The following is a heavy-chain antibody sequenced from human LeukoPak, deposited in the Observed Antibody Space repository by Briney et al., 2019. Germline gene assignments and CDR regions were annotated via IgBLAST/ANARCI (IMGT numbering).Heavy chain of an antibody. Sequence: SVKVSCKASGGTFSSYAISWVRQAPGQGLEWMGRIIPILGIANYAQKFQGRVTITADKSTSTAYMELSSLRSEDTAVYYCARDRNPGCYFDYWGQGTLVTVSS. J-gene: IGHJ4*02. V-gene: IGHV1-69*04. CDR1: GGTFSSYA. CDR2: IIPILGIA. CDR3: ARDRNPGCYFDY.